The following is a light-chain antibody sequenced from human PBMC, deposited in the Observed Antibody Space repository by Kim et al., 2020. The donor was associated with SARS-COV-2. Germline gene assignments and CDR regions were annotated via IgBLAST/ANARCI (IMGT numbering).Light chain of an antibody. CDR2: QAS. J-gene: IGKJ1*01. CDR3: QQYRSYPWT. Sequence: ASVGDTVTITCRASRNVDTYLAWYQQKPGKAPKLLIYQASTLKSGVPSRFSGSGSGTEFTLTTGSLQPDDFAMYYCQQYRSYPWTFGQGTKVDIK. CDR1: RNVDTY. V-gene: IGKV1-5*03.